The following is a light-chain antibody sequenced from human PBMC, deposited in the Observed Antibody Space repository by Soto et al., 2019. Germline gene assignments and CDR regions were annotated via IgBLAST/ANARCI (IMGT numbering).Light chain of an antibody. CDR3: QQYSDWPPWT. Sequence: EIVMTQSPATLSVSPGERASRSCRASQSVSSNLAWYQQKPGQAPRLLIYDASSRATGIPARFSGGGSGTEFTPTISSLQSEDFAVYYCQQYSDWPPWTFGQGTKVDIK. CDR2: DAS. V-gene: IGKV3D-15*01. J-gene: IGKJ1*01. CDR1: QSVSSN.